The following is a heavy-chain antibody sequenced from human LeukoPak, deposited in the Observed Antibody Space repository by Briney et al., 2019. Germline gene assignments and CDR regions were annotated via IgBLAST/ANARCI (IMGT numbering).Heavy chain of an antibody. CDR3: ARDQGKGGYNNAMYYFDY. D-gene: IGHD5-24*01. V-gene: IGHV4-4*07. CDR1: GGSISSYY. CDR2: IYTSGST. Sequence: SETLSLTCTVSGGSISSYYWSWLRQPAGKGLEWIGRIYTSGSTNYNPSLKSRVTMSVDTSKNQFSLKLSSVTAADTAVYYCARDQGKGGYNNAMYYFDYWGQGTLVTVSS. J-gene: IGHJ4*02.